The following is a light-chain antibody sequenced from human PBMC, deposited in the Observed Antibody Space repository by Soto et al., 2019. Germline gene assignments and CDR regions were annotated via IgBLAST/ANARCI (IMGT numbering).Light chain of an antibody. CDR2: DAS. J-gene: IGKJ1*01. CDR1: QSISSW. CDR3: QHMRT. V-gene: IGKV1-5*01. Sequence: DIEMTQSPSTLSPSVGDRVTITCRASQSISSWLAWSQQKPGQAPKLLIYDASSLESGVPSRFSGSGSGTEFTLTISSLQPDDFGSYYCQHMRTFGQGTKVDIK.